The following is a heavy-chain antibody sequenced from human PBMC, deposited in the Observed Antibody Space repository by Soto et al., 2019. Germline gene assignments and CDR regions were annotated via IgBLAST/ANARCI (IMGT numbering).Heavy chain of an antibody. J-gene: IGHJ5*02. CDR1: GFTFSSYS. V-gene: IGHV3-21*01. D-gene: IGHD2-2*02. Sequence: GGSLRLSCAASGFTFSSYSMNWVRQAPGKGLEWVSSISSSSSYIYYADSVKGRFTISRDNAKNSLYLQMNSLRAEDTAVYYCARGEYCSSTSCYKGWFDPWGQGTLVTVSS. CDR3: ARGEYCSSTSCYKGWFDP. CDR2: ISSSSSYI.